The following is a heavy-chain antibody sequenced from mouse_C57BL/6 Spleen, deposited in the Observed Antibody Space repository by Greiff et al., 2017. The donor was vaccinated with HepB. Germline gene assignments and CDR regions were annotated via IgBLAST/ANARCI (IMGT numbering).Heavy chain of an antibody. D-gene: IGHD2-4*01. CDR1: GFTFSDAW. V-gene: IGHV6-6*01. J-gene: IGHJ1*03. Sequence: EVQRVESGGGLVQPGGSMKLSCAASGFTFSDAWMDWVRQSPEKGLEWVAEIRNKANNHATYYAESVKGRFTISRDDSKSSVYLQMSSLRAEDTGIYYCTRGYYDYDGGYFDVWGTGTTVTVSS. CDR2: IRNKANNHAT. CDR3: TRGYYDYDGGYFDV.